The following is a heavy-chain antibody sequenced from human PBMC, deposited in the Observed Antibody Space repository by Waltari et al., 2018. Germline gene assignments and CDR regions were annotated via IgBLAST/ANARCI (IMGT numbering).Heavy chain of an antibody. V-gene: IGHV3-11*04. CDR1: GFTFSDYY. D-gene: IGHD6-13*01. CDR2: ISGTGGTL. CDR3: ARPAAAATGDFDY. Sequence: QVQLVESGGGLVKPGGSLRLSCAASGFTFSDYYMRWIRQAPGKVLEWVSCISGTGGTLYYADSVKGRFTISRDNAKNSLYLQINSLRAEDTAVYYCARPAAAATGDFDYWGQGTLVTVSS. J-gene: IGHJ4*02.